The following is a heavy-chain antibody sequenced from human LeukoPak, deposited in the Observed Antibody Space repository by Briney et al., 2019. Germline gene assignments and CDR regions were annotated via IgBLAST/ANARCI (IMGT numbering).Heavy chain of an antibody. CDR2: IKQEGSEK. CDR3: ARDALGDYDY. Sequence: GGSLRLSCAASGFTFSSYWMSWVRQAPGKGLEWVANIKQEGSEKYYVDSVKGRFTTSRDNAKNSMYLQMNSLRTEDTAVYYCARDALGDYDYWGQGTLVSVSS. V-gene: IGHV3-7*01. CDR1: GFTFSSYW. J-gene: IGHJ4*02. D-gene: IGHD4-17*01.